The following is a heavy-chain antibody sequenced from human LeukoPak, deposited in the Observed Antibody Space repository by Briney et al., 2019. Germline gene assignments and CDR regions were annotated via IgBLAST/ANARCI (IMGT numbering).Heavy chain of an antibody. CDR1: GFTFSTYD. Sequence: PGGSLRLSCAASGFTFSTYDMHWVRQAPGKGLERVAGISYDGGNKYYADSVEGRFTISRDNSENTLWLQMNSLRTEDTAVYYCAREYEGQQTGFDNWGQGTLVTVSS. V-gene: IGHV3-30-3*01. D-gene: IGHD3-16*01. J-gene: IGHJ4*02. CDR3: AREYEGQQTGFDN. CDR2: ISYDGGNK.